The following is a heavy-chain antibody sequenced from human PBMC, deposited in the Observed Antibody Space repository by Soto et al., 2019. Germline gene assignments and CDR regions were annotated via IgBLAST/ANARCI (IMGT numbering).Heavy chain of an antibody. CDR1: GFTLSGYA. V-gene: IGHV3-64*01. CDR3: ARRASPDFYYMDV. Sequence: EVQLAESGGGLAQPGGSLRLSGAASGFTLSGYAMDWVRQAPGKGLEFVSGISSNGVGTYYANSVQGRFTISRDNSKNTVYLQMGSLRPEAMAVYYCARRASPDFYYMDVWGKSTTVTVSS. D-gene: IGHD2-15*01. J-gene: IGHJ6*03. CDR2: ISSNGVGT.